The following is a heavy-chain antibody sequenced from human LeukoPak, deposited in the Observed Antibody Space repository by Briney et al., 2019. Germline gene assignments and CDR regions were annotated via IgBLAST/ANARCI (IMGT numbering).Heavy chain of an antibody. CDR1: GFTFSSYA. CDR3: ARDRDYDSTVDAFDI. V-gene: IGHV3-21*01. CDR2: IDSTSSFI. J-gene: IGHJ3*02. D-gene: IGHD3-22*01. Sequence: GGSLRLSCAASGFTFSSYAMMWVRQAPGKGLEWVSSIDSTSSFIYYADSLKGRFTVSRDNAKNSLYLQMNSLRAEDTAVYYCARDRDYDSTVDAFDIWGQGTMVTVSS.